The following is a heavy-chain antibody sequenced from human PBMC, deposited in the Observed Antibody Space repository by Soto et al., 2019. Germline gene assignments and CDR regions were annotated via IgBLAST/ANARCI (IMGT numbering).Heavy chain of an antibody. Sequence: EVQLVESGGGLVQPGESLKLSCAVSGFTFSGSAMHWVRQASGKGLEWVGRIRSKANNYATAYAASVKGRVTISREDAKNTAYLQMNSLKSEDTAVDYCTRGYGDYVRDYWGQGTLVTVAS. CDR3: TRGYGDYVRDY. V-gene: IGHV3-73*01. J-gene: IGHJ4*02. CDR1: GFTFSGSA. CDR2: IRSKANNYAT. D-gene: IGHD4-17*01.